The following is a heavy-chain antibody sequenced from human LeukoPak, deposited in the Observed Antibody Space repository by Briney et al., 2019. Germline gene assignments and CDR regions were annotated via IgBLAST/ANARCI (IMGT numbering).Heavy chain of an antibody. CDR1: GGSISSSSYY. Sequence: PSETLSLTCTVSGGSISSSSYYWGWIRQPPGKGLGWIGSIYYSGSTYYNPSLKSRVTISVDTSKNQFSLKLSSVTAADTAVYYCARQMTTVTKFDYWGQGTLVTVSS. J-gene: IGHJ4*02. CDR3: ARQMTTVTKFDY. CDR2: IYYSGST. D-gene: IGHD4-17*01. V-gene: IGHV4-39*01.